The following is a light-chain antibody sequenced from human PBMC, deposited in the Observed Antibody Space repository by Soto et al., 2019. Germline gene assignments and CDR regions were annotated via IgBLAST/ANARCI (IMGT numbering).Light chain of an antibody. Sequence: QSALTQPPSASGSPGQSVTISCSGTSSDVGGYNYVSWYQQHPGKAPKLMIYEVSTRPSGVPDRFSGSKSGNTASLTVSGLQAEDEGDYYCSSYGGSNNLIFGGGTKLTVL. J-gene: IGLJ2*01. V-gene: IGLV2-8*01. CDR3: SSYGGSNNLI. CDR2: EVS. CDR1: SSDVGGYNY.